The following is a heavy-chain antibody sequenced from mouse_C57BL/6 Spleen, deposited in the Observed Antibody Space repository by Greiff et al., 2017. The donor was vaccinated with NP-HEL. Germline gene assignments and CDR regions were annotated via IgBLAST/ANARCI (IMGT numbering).Heavy chain of an antibody. D-gene: IGHD2-4*01. CDR2: IDPNSGGT. CDR1: GYTFTSYW. V-gene: IGHV1-72*01. Sequence: QVQLQQPGAELVKPGASVKLSCKASGYTFTSYWMHWVKQRPGRGLEWIGRIDPNSGGTKYNEKFKSKATPTVDKPSSTTYMQLSSLTAEDSAVYYCARGADDYAFDGPYYYAMDYWGQGTSVTVSS. J-gene: IGHJ4*01. CDR3: ARGADDYAFDGPYYYAMDY.